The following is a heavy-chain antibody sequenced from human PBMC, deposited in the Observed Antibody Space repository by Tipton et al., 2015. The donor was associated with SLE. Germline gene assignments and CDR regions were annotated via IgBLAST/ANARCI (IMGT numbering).Heavy chain of an antibody. Sequence: TLSLTCTVSGGSISSYYWSWIRQPPGKGLEWIGEINHSGSTNYNPSLKSRVTISVDTSRKQFSLNLSSVTAADTAVYYCARRGVAATGFDYWGQGTLVTVSS. D-gene: IGHD6-13*01. J-gene: IGHJ4*02. CDR1: GGSISSYY. CDR2: INHSGST. CDR3: ARRGVAATGFDY. V-gene: IGHV4-34*01.